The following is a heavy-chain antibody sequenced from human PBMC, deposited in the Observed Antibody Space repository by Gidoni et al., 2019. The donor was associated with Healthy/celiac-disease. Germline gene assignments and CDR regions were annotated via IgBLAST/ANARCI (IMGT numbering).Heavy chain of an antibody. V-gene: IGHV3-9*01. J-gene: IGHJ3*02. D-gene: IGHD1-26*01. CDR2: ISWNSGSI. Sequence: EVQLVESGGGLVQPGRSLRLSCAASGFTFGDYARHWVRQAPGKGLEWVSGISWNSGSIGYADSVKGRFTISRDHAKNSLYLQMNSLRAEDTALYYCATDMASAWEPHHAFDIWGQGTMVTVSS. CDR1: GFTFGDYA. CDR3: ATDMASAWEPHHAFDI.